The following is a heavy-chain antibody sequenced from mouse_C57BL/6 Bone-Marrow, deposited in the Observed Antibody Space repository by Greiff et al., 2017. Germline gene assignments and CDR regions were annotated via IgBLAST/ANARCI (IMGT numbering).Heavy chain of an antibody. Sequence: EVQLQQSGAELVKPGASVKLSCTASGFNIKDYYMHWVKQRTEQGLEWIGRIDPEDGETKYAPKFQGKATITADTSSNTAYLQLSSLKSEDTAVYYCARGRFTTVVADYAMDYWGQGTSVTVSA. J-gene: IGHJ4*01. CDR1: GFNIKDYY. CDR2: IDPEDGET. CDR3: ARGRFTTVVADYAMDY. D-gene: IGHD1-1*01. V-gene: IGHV14-2*01.